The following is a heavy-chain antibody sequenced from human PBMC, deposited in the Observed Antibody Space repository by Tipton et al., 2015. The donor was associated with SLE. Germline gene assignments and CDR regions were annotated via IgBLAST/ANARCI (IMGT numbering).Heavy chain of an antibody. CDR2: IYYSGST. Sequence: TLSLTCTVSGGSISSYYWSWIRQPPGKGLEWIGYIYYSGSTNYNPSLKSRVTISVDTSKNQFSLKLSSVTAADTAVYYCARDLSYGTYDAFDIWGQGTMVTVSS. CDR1: GGSISSYY. V-gene: IGHV4-59*01. D-gene: IGHD5-18*01. J-gene: IGHJ3*02. CDR3: ARDLSYGTYDAFDI.